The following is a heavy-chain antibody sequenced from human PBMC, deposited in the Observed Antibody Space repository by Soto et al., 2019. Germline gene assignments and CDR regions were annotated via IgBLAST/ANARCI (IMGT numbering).Heavy chain of an antibody. CDR3: ASHFRESSGSSPMYY. Sequence: QVQLVQSGAEVKKPGSSVKVSCKASGGTFSSYAISWVRQAPGQGLEWMGGIIPIFGTANYAQKFQGRVPISADKYTITAYMELSSLRSEDTAVYYCASHFRESSGSSPMYYWGQGTLVTVSS. J-gene: IGHJ4*02. CDR2: IIPIFGTA. D-gene: IGHD1-26*01. CDR1: GGTFSSYA. V-gene: IGHV1-69*06.